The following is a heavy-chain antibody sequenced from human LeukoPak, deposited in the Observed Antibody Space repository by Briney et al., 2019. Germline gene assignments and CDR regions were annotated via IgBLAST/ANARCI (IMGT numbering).Heavy chain of an antibody. J-gene: IGHJ4*02. V-gene: IGHV1-2*02. CDR2: INPNSGGT. CDR3: ARDLEGLERYFDY. D-gene: IGHD3/OR15-3a*01. Sequence: ASVKVSCEASGYSFTGYYLHWVRQAPGQGLEWMGWINPNSGGTTYAEKFQGRVTMTRDTSISTAYMEVSRLKSDATAIYYCARDLEGLERYFDYWGQGTLVTVSS. CDR1: GYSFTGYY.